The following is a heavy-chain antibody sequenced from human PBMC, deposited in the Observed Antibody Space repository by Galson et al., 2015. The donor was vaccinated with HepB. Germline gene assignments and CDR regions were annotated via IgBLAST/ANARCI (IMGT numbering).Heavy chain of an antibody. J-gene: IGHJ4*02. CDR1: GFTFSSYA. CDR3: ARVAFGEIFLPPEY. Sequence: SLRLSCAASGFTFSSYAMHWVRQAPGKGLEWVAIILYDGSYEYYADSVKGRFTISRDNSKNTLYLQLNSLRPEDTSVYYCARVAFGEIFLPPEYWGQGTLVTVSS. CDR2: ILYDGSYE. V-gene: IGHV3-30*04. D-gene: IGHD3-16*01.